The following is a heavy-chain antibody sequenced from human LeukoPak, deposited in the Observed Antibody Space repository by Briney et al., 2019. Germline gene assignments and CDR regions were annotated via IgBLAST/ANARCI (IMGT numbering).Heavy chain of an antibody. D-gene: IGHD3-3*01. CDR2: INHSGST. CDR3: ARLGIFGVVISVPWYFDL. Sequence: SETLSLTCAVYGGSFSGYYWSWIRQPPGKGLEWIGEINHSGSTNYNPSLKSRVTISVDTSKNQFSLKLSSVTAADTAVYYCARLGIFGVVISVPWYFDLWGRGTLVTVPS. V-gene: IGHV4-34*01. J-gene: IGHJ2*01. CDR1: GGSFSGYY.